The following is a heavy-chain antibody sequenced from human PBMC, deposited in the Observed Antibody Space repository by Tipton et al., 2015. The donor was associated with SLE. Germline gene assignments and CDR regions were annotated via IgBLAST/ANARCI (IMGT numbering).Heavy chain of an antibody. CDR2: ISWNRCNV. CDR1: GFTFVDYA. Sequence: SLRLSCAASGFTFVDYAMHWVRQVPGKGLEWVSGISWNRCNVGYAVSVKGRFTISRDNVQNSLSLQMNSLRPEDTALYYCAKDATTGTSDLDYWGQGTLVTVSS. J-gene: IGHJ4*02. V-gene: IGHV3-9*01. D-gene: IGHD1-1*01. CDR3: AKDATTGTSDLDY.